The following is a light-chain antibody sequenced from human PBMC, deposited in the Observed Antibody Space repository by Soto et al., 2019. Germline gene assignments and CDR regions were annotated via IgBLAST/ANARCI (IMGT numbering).Light chain of an antibody. CDR3: HQRSTWPFT. Sequence: EIVLTQSPATLSLSPGERATLSCRASQSISSYLAWYQQKPDQAPRLLIYDASNRATGIPARFSGSGSGTDVTLTINSLEPEDFAVYYCHQRSTWPFTFGPGTKVDIK. CDR1: QSISSY. CDR2: DAS. J-gene: IGKJ3*01. V-gene: IGKV3-11*01.